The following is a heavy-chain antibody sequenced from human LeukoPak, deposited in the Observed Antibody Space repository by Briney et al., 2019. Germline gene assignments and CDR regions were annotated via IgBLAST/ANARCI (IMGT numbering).Heavy chain of an antibody. D-gene: IGHD2-2*01. CDR2: INHSGST. CDR1: GGSISSGGYY. CDR3: ARESSRSNQLSWFDP. J-gene: IGHJ5*02. V-gene: IGHV4-39*07. Sequence: SETLSLTCTVSGGSISSGGYYWSWIRQPPGKGLEWIGEINHSGSTNYNPSLKSRVTISVDTSKNQFSLKLSSVTAADTAVYYCARESSRSNQLSWFDPWGQGTLVTVSS.